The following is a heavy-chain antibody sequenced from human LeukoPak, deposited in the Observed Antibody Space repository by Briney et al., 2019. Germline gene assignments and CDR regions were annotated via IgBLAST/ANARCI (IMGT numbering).Heavy chain of an antibody. J-gene: IGHJ5*02. CDR2: IYYSGST. CDR1: GGSISSYY. D-gene: IGHD6-6*01. V-gene: IGHV4-59*01. Sequence: SETLSLTCTVSGGSISSYYWSWIRQPPGKGLEWIGDIYYSGSTNYNPSLKSRVTISVDTSKTQFSLKLSSVPAADTAVYYCAREYSSSSRWFDPWGQGTLVTVSS. CDR3: AREYSSSSRWFDP.